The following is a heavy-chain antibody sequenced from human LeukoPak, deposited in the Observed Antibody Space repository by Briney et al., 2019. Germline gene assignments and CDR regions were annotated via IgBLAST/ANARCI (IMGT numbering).Heavy chain of an antibody. CDR2: IYYSGST. J-gene: IGHJ6*02. V-gene: IGHV4-59*08. CDR1: GGSISSYY. D-gene: IGHD1-26*01. CDR3: ARGWVTVGATDYYYYGMDV. Sequence: SETLSLTCTVSGGSISSYYWSWLRQPPGKGLEWIGYIYYSGSTNYNPSLKSRVTISVVTSKNQFSLKLSSVTAADTAVYYCARGWVTVGATDYYYYGMDVWGQGTTVTVSS.